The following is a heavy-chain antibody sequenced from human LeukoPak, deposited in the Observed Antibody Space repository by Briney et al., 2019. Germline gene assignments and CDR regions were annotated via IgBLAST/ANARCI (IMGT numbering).Heavy chain of an antibody. V-gene: IGHV1-2*02. J-gene: IGHJ5*02. CDR3: ARDPLAVAGTGVWFDP. CDR2: INPNSGGT. D-gene: IGHD6-19*01. CDR1: GYTFTGYY. Sequence: ASVKVSCKASGYTFTGYYMHWVRQAPGQGLEWMGWINPNSGGTNYAQKFQGRVTMTRDTSISTAYMELSRLRSDDTAVYYCARDPLAVAGTGVWFDPRGQGTLVTVSS.